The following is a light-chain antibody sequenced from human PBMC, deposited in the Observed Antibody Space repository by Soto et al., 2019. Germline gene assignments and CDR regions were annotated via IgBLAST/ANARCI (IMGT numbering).Light chain of an antibody. CDR3: QSYDSSLSGSV. V-gene: IGLV1-40*01. Sequence: QSVLTQPPSVSGAPGQRVTISCTGSSSNIGAGYDVHWYQQLPGTAPKLLFNGNNNRPSGVPDRFSGSKSGTSASLAITGLQAEDEADYYCQSYDSSLSGSVFGGGTKVTVL. CDR2: GNN. J-gene: IGLJ3*02. CDR1: SSNIGAGYD.